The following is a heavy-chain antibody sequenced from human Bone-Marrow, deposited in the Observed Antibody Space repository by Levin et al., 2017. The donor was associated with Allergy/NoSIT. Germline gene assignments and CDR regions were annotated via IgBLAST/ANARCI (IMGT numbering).Heavy chain of an antibody. CDR2: IYQSGNT. V-gene: IGHV4-4*02. D-gene: IGHD2-21*02. CDR1: GDSISSRNW. Sequence: SCAVSGDSISSRNWWSWVRQSPGKGLEWIGEIYQSGNTSYNPSLKSRVTISVDKSKNQFSLKLNSVTAADTAVYYCATCGDDCIDVFGIWGQGTMVTVSS. CDR3: ATCGDDCIDVFGI. J-gene: IGHJ3*02.